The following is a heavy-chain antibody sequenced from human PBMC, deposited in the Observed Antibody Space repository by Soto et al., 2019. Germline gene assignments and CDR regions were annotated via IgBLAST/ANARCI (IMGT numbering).Heavy chain of an antibody. CDR1: GYTFTSYY. CDR2: INPSGGST. Sequence: GASVKVSCKASGYTFTSYYMHWVRRAPGQGLEWMGIINPSGGSTSYAQKFQGRVTMTRDTSTSTVYMELSSLRSEDTAVYYCARPEYSSLGVSGAFDYWGQGTLVTVSS. D-gene: IGHD6-6*01. V-gene: IGHV1-46*01. CDR3: ARPEYSSLGVSGAFDY. J-gene: IGHJ4*02.